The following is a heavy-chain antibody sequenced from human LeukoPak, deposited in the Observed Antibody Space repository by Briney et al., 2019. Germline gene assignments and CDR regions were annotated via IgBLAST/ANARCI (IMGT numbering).Heavy chain of an antibody. CDR3: ARVEYSGWNLEY. D-gene: IGHD5-12*01. Sequence: PGGSLRLSCAASGFTFRSYWMSWVRQAPGKGLEWVVNINQGGSVQYYMDSVKGRFTISRDDAKNSLYVQMNSLRDEDTAVYYCARVEYSGWNLEYWGQGTLVTVSS. CDR2: INQGGSVQ. J-gene: IGHJ4*02. V-gene: IGHV3-7*01. CDR1: GFTFRSYW.